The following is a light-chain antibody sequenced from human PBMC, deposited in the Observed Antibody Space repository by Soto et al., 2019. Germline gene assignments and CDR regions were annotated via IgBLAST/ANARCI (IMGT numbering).Light chain of an antibody. V-gene: IGKV3-20*01. CDR1: QSVRRRY. Sequence: EIVLTQSPGPLSFSPGERATLSCRASQSVRRRYLAWYQQKPGQAPRLLIYGASSMATGIPDRFSGSGSGTDFTLTISRLELEECAVYYSQECGRVLTFGGGTKGDMK. J-gene: IGKJ4*02. CDR2: GAS. CDR3: QECGRVLT.